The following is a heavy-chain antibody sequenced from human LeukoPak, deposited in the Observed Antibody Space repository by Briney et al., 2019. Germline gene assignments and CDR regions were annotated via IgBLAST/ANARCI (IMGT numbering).Heavy chain of an antibody. Sequence: GGSLRLSCAASGFTFSSYGMHWVRPAPGKGLEWVANIKQGGRGKFYVDSVKGRFTISRDNAKTSLFLQMNTLRAEDTAVYYCARGYGYAVDYWGQGTLVTVSS. CDR2: IKQGGRGK. V-gene: IGHV3-7*01. J-gene: IGHJ4*02. CDR1: GFTFSSYG. D-gene: IGHD5-12*01. CDR3: ARGYGYAVDY.